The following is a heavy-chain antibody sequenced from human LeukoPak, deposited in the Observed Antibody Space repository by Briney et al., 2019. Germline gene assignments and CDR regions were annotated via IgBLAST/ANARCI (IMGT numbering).Heavy chain of an antibody. Sequence: SQTLSLTCAISGDSVSSNSAGWNWIRQSPSRGLEWLGRTYYRSKWYNDDAVSVKGRITINPDTAKNQLSLHLNPVTPEDTAVYYCAREGNAFDIWGQGTMVTVSS. J-gene: IGHJ3*02. CDR3: AREGNAFDI. CDR1: GDSVSSNSAG. V-gene: IGHV6-1*01. CDR2: TYYRSKWYN.